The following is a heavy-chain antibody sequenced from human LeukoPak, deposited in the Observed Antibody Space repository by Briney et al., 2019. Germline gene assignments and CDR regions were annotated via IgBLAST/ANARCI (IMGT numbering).Heavy chain of an antibody. D-gene: IGHD3-22*01. V-gene: IGHV1-18*01. CDR2: ISAYNGNT. J-gene: IGHJ6*02. Sequence: ASVKVSCKASGYTFTSYGISWVRQAPGQGLEWMGWISAYNGNTNYAQKFQGRVTMTTDTSTSTAYMELRSLRSDDTAVYYCAREYYYDSSGYKYYYYGMDVWGQGTTVTVSS. CDR1: GYTFTSYG. CDR3: AREYYYDSSGYKYYYYGMDV.